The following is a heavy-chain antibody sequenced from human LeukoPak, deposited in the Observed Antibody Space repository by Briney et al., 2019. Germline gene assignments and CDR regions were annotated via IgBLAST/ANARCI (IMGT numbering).Heavy chain of an antibody. J-gene: IGHJ4*02. CDR2: IYHSGST. CDR3: ARTGLYGSGSSDY. V-gene: IGHV4-38-2*01. D-gene: IGHD3-10*01. Sequence: SETLSLTCAVSGYSISSGYYWGCIRQPPGKGLEWIGIIYHSGSTYYNPSLKSRVTISVDTSKNQFSLKLSSVTAADTAVYYCARTGLYGSGSSDYWGQGTLVTVSS. CDR1: GYSISSGYY.